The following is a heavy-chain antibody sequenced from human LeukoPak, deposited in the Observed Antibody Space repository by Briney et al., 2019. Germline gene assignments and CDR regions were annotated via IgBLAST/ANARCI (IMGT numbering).Heavy chain of an antibody. CDR2: ISYDGSNK. CDR1: GFTFSSYA. J-gene: IGHJ4*02. Sequence: GWSLRLSCATSGFTFSSYAMHWVRQAPGKGLEWVAVISYDGSNKYYADSVKGRFTISRDNSKNTLYLQMNSLRAEDTAVYYCARVDGYSSSWYGHYFDYWGQGTLVTVSS. V-gene: IGHV3-30*04. CDR3: ARVDGYSSSWYGHYFDY. D-gene: IGHD6-13*01.